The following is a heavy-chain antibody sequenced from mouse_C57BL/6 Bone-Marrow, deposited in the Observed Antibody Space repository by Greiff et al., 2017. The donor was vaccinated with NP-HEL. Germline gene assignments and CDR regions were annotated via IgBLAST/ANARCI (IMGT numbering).Heavy chain of an antibody. CDR3: TRRSAYYGSSTGDY. CDR2: IDPETGGT. V-gene: IGHV1-15*01. CDR1: GYTFTDYE. D-gene: IGHD1-1*01. J-gene: IGHJ4*01. Sequence: VQRVESGAELVRPGASVTLSCKASGYTFTDYEMHWVKQTPVHGLEWIGAIDPETGGTAYNQKFKGKAILTADKSSSTVYMELRSLTSEDSAVYYCTRRSAYYGSSTGDYWGQGTSVTVSS.